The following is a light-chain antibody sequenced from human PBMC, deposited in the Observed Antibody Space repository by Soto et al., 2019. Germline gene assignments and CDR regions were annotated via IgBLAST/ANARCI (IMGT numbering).Light chain of an antibody. J-gene: IGLJ2*01. Sequence: SVLTQPPSASGTPGQRVTISCSGSSSNIGSNTVNWYQQLPGTAPKLLIYSNNQRPSGVPDRFSGSKSGTSASLAISGLQSEDEADYYCAAWDDSLNGLVFGGGTKVTVL. CDR2: SNN. CDR3: AAWDDSLNGLV. V-gene: IGLV1-44*01. CDR1: SSNIGSNT.